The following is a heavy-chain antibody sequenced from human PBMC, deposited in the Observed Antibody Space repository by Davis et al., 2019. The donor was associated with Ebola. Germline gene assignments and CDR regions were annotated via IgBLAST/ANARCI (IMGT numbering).Heavy chain of an antibody. CDR2: ISYDGSNK. CDR3: AADYDILTGYYKTFDY. CDR1: GFTFSNYA. Sequence: PGGSLRLSCAASGFTFSNYAMHWVRQAAGKGLEWVAVISYDGSNKYYADSVKGRFTISRDNSKNTLYLQMNSLRAEDTAVYYCAADYDILTGYYKTFDYWGQGTLVTVSS. V-gene: IGHV3-30*07. J-gene: IGHJ4*02. D-gene: IGHD3-9*01.